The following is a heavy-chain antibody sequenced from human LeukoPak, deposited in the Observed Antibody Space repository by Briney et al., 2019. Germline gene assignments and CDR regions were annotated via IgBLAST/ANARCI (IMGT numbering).Heavy chain of an antibody. CDR1: GYSFTGYY. V-gene: IGHV1-2*02. J-gene: IGHJ6*03. D-gene: IGHD2-8*01. CDR3: ARGPNHYYYMDF. Sequence: GASMKVSFKASGYSFTGYYIHWVRQAPGQGLEWMGWINPDGDVTKSAQKFQGRVTMTTDKSINTVFMELSGLTSDDTALYYCARGPNHYYYMDFWGKGTTVSVSS. CDR2: INPDGDVT.